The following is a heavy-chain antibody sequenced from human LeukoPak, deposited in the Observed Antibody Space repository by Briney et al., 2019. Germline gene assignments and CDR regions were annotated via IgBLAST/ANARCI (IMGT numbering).Heavy chain of an antibody. CDR3: ARDRPPRRRTPTLDEPARDYYYYGMDV. V-gene: IGHV4-34*09. D-gene: IGHD1-14*01. CDR2: IYYSGST. CDR1: GGSFSGYY. Sequence: SETLSLTCAVYGGSFSGYYWSWIRQPPGKGLEWIGYIYYSGSTYYNPSLKSRVTISVDTSKNQFSLKLSSVTAADTAVYYCARDRPPRRRTPTLDEPARDYYYYGMDVWGQGTTVTVSS. J-gene: IGHJ6*02.